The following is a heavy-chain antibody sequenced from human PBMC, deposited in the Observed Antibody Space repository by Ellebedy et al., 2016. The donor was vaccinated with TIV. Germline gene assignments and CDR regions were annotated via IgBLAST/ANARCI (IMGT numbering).Heavy chain of an antibody. D-gene: IGHD1-14*01. CDR3: ARVREPHNKNWFDP. J-gene: IGHJ5*02. Sequence: SETLSLTCTVSGDSITNYYWNWIRQPPGKGLEWIAYIYHAGSTNYNPSLKSRVTLSIDTSKNQFSLNLSSVTAADMAVYYCARVREPHNKNWFDPWGQGTQVTVSS. CDR1: GDSITNYY. V-gene: IGHV4-59*01. CDR2: IYHAGST.